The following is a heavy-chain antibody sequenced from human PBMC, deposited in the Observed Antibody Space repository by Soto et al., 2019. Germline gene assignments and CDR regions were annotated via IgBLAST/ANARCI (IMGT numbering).Heavy chain of an antibody. D-gene: IGHD5-18*01. CDR3: ARGVRYSYGHTTIFDY. Sequence: GGSLRLSCAASGFTFSDYSMNWVRQAPGRGLEWVSYISSSSFTIHYADSVEGRFAISRDNAKNSLYLQMNSLRAEDTAVYYCARGVRYSYGHTTIFDYWGQGTLVTVSS. CDR2: ISSSSFTI. CDR1: GFTFSDYS. J-gene: IGHJ4*02. V-gene: IGHV3-48*01.